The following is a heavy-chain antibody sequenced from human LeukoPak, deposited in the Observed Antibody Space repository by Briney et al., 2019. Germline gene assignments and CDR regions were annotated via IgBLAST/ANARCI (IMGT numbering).Heavy chain of an antibody. D-gene: IGHD6-19*01. CDR2: INAGNGNT. Sequence: ASVKVSCKASGYTFTSYAMHWVRQAPGQRLEWMGWINAGNGNTKYSQKFQGRVTMTEDTSTDTAYMELSSLRSEDTAVYYCATGSSGWTDAFDIWGQGTMVTVSS. V-gene: IGHV1-3*01. CDR3: ATGSSGWTDAFDI. J-gene: IGHJ3*02. CDR1: GYTFTSYA.